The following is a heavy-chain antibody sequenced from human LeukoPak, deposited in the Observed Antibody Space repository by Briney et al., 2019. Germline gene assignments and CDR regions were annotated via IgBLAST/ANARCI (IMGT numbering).Heavy chain of an antibody. CDR3: AKGSNYYDSSGYHYYFDY. J-gene: IGHJ4*02. V-gene: IGHV3-23*01. CDR2: ISGSGGTT. CDR1: GFTFSSYA. Sequence: PGGSLRLSCAASGFTFSSYAMSWVRQAPGKGLEWVSAISGSGGTTYYADSVKGRFTISRDNSKNTLYLQMNSLRAEDTAVYYCAKGSNYYDSSGYHYYFDYWGQGTLVTVSS. D-gene: IGHD3-22*01.